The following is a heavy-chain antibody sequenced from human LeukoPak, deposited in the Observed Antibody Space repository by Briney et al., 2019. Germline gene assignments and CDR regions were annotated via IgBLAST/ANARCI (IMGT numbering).Heavy chain of an antibody. Sequence: GGSLRLSCAASGFTFSSYSMNWVRQAPGKGLEWVSSISSSSSYIYYADSVKGRFTISRDNAKNSLYLQMNSLRAEDTAVYYCARGSVGGVVVAAMTPVAEYFQHWGQGTLVTVSS. V-gene: IGHV3-21*01. CDR3: ARGSVGGVVVAAMTPVAEYFQH. D-gene: IGHD2-15*01. CDR2: ISSSSSYI. J-gene: IGHJ1*01. CDR1: GFTFSSYS.